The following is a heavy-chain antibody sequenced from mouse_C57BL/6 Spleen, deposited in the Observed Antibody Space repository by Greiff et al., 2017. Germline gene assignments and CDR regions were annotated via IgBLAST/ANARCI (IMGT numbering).Heavy chain of an antibody. J-gene: IGHJ4*01. Sequence: QVQLQQSGAELVRPGTSVKVSCTASGYAFTNYLIEWVKQRPGQGLEWIGVINPGSGGTNYNEKFKGKATLTADKTSSTAYMQISSLTSEDSAVYFGARKKDDYDDYYAMDYWGQGTSVTVSS. CDR1: GYAFTNYL. D-gene: IGHD2-4*01. V-gene: IGHV1-54*01. CDR2: INPGSGGT. CDR3: ARKKDDYDDYYAMDY.